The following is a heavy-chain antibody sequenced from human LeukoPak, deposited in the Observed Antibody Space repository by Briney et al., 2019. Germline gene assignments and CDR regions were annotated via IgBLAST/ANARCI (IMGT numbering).Heavy chain of an antibody. V-gene: IGHV4-34*01. D-gene: IGHD6-13*01. Sequence: SETLSLTCAVYGGSFSGYYWSWIRQPPGKGLEWIGEINHSGSTNYNPSLKSRVTISVVTSKNQFSLKLSSVTAADTAVYYCARSDRVAAAGTSIFDYWGQGTLVTVSS. CDR1: GGSFSGYY. CDR3: ARSDRVAAAGTSIFDY. CDR2: INHSGST. J-gene: IGHJ4*02.